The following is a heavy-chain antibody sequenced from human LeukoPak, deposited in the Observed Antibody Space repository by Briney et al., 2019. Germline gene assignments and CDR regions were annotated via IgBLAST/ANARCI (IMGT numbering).Heavy chain of an antibody. D-gene: IGHD3-22*01. J-gene: IGHJ4*02. Sequence: SETLSLTCTVSGGSISSGDYYWSWIRQPPGKGLEWIGYIYYSGGTYYNPSLKSRVTISVDTSKNQFSLKLSSVTAADTAVYYCARNSRYYYDSSGTSWGQGTLVTVSS. CDR1: GGSISSGDYY. V-gene: IGHV4-30-4*01. CDR3: ARNSRYYYDSSGTS. CDR2: IYYSGGT.